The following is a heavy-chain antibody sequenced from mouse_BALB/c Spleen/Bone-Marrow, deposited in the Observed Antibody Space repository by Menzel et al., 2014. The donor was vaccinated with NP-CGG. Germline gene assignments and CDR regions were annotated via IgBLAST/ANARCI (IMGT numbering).Heavy chain of an antibody. Sequence: DVKLQESGAELVKPGASVKLSCTASGFNIKDTYMHWVKQRPEQGLEWIGRIDPANGNTKYDPKFQGKATITADTSSNTAYLQLSSLTSEDTAVYYCVSYYYGNYFDSWGQGNTLTVSS. D-gene: IGHD1-1*01. V-gene: IGHV14-3*02. CDR2: IDPANGNT. CDR3: VSYYYGNYFDS. CDR1: GFNIKDTY. J-gene: IGHJ2*01.